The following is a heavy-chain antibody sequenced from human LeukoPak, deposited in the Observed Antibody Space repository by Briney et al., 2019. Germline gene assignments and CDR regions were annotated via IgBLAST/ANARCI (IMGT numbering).Heavy chain of an antibody. D-gene: IGHD6-19*01. CDR2: ISTSGNT. V-gene: IGHV4-61*02. CDR1: GGSISSGTCY. CDR3: ARGAAVAFDY. J-gene: IGHJ4*02. Sequence: SQTLSLTCTVSGGSISSGTCYWSWIRQPAGKGLEWIGRISTSGNTNYNPSLKSRVTIAVDTSKNQFSLNLSSVTAADTAVYYCARGAAVAFDYWGQGTLVTVSS.